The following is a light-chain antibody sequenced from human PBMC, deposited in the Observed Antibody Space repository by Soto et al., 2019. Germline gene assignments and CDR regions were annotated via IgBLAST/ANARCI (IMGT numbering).Light chain of an antibody. CDR3: WSYARSSTSA. CDR2: EGS. CDR1: SSDVGSYNL. V-gene: IGLV2-23*01. Sequence: QSALTQPASVSGSPGQSITISCTGTSSDVGSYNLVSWYQQHPGKAPKLMIYEGSKRPSGVSNRFSGSKSGNTASLTISGLQAEDEADYYCWSYARSSTSAFGGGTKVTVL. J-gene: IGLJ2*01.